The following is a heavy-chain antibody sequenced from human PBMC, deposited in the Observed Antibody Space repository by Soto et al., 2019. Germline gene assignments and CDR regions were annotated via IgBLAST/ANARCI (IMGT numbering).Heavy chain of an antibody. CDR2: INHSGST. CDR1: GGSLSGYY. V-gene: IGHV4-34*01. CDR3: ARLRGYCSSTSCIYYYYYGMDV. D-gene: IGHD2-2*01. J-gene: IGHJ6*02. Sequence: SETLSLTCAVYGGSLSGYYWSWIRQPPGKGLEWIGEINHSGSTNYNPSLKSRVTISVDTSKNQFSLKLSSVTAADTAVYYCARLRGYCSSTSCIYYYYYGMDVWGQGTTVTVSS.